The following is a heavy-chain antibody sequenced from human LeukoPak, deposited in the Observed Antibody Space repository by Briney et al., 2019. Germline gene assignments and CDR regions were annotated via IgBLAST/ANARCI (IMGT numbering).Heavy chain of an antibody. CDR2: IYHSGSI. CDR1: GGSISSSSYY. V-gene: IGHV4-39*01. Sequence: SETLSLTCTVSGGSISSSSYYWGWIRQPPGKGLEWIGSIYHSGSIYYNPSLKSRVTISVDTSKNQFSLKLSSVTAADTAVYYCARLDYYGSGSEFDYWGQGTLVTVSS. J-gene: IGHJ4*02. D-gene: IGHD3-10*01. CDR3: ARLDYYGSGSEFDY.